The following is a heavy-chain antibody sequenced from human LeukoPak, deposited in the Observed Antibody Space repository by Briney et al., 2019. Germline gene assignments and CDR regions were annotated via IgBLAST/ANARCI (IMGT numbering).Heavy chain of an antibody. CDR2: IYTSGST. J-gene: IGHJ6*03. CDR3: ARGRYYYDSSGYWVGNYYYYYMDV. D-gene: IGHD3-22*01. V-gene: IGHV4-4*07. CDR1: GGSISSYY. Sequence: SETLSLTCTVSGGSISSYYWSWIRQPPGKGLEWIGRIYTSGSTNYNPSLKSRVTISVDTSKNQFSLKLSSVTAADTAVYYCARGRYYYDSSGYWVGNYYYYYMDVWGKGTTVTVSS.